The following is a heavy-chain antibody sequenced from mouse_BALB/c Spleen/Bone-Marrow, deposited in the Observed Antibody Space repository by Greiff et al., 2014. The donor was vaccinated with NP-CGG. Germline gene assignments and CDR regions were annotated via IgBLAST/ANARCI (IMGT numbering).Heavy chain of an antibody. J-gene: IGHJ3*01. CDR1: GYTFTSYW. V-gene: IGHV1-7*01. Sequence: QVQLQQPGAELAKPGASVRMSCKASGYTFTSYWMHWVKQRPGQGLEWIGYIYPSTGYTEYNQKFKDKVTLTADKSSSTAYMQPSSLTSEDSAVYYCARDDYAYWGQGTLVTVSA. CDR2: IYPSTGYT. D-gene: IGHD2-4*01. CDR3: ARDDYAY.